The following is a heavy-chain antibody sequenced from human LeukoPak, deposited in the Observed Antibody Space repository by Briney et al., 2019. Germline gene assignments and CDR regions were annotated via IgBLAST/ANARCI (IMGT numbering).Heavy chain of an antibody. Sequence: PSETLSLTCTVSGGSISSGGYYWSWIRQHPGKGLEWIGYIYYSGSTYYNPSLKSRVTISVDTSKNQFSLKLSSVTAADTAVYYCARCHHDYGDYFWYFDLWGRGTLVTVSS. CDR3: ARCHHDYGDYFWYFDL. D-gene: IGHD4-17*01. V-gene: IGHV4-31*03. J-gene: IGHJ2*01. CDR2: IYYSGST. CDR1: GGSISSGGYY.